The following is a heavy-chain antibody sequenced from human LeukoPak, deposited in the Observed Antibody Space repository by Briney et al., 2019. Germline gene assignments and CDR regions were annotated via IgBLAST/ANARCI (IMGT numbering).Heavy chain of an antibody. J-gene: IGHJ4*02. D-gene: IGHD3-22*01. CDR3: AKGSYYDSSGSFYFDY. Sequence: GGSLRLYCAASGFTFSSYAMSWVRQAPGKGLEWVSGISGSGDNTYYADSVKGRFTISRDNSKNTLYVQVNSLGTEDTAAYYCAKGSYYDSSGSFYFDYWGQGTLVTVSS. CDR2: ISGSGDNT. V-gene: IGHV3-23*01. CDR1: GFTFSSYA.